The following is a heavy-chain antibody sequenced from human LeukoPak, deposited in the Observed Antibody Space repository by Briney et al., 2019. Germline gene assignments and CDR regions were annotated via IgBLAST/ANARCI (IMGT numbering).Heavy chain of an antibody. Sequence: GGSLRLSCAASGFTFSSYSMNWVRQAPGKGLEWVSYISSSSSTIYYADSVKGRFTISRDNAKNSLYLQKNSLRAEDTAVYYCARDRRGVAPDVTFDYWGQGTLVTVSS. CDR3: ARDRRGVAPDVTFDY. J-gene: IGHJ4*02. CDR2: ISSSSSTI. V-gene: IGHV3-48*04. CDR1: GFTFSSYS. D-gene: IGHD2-15*01.